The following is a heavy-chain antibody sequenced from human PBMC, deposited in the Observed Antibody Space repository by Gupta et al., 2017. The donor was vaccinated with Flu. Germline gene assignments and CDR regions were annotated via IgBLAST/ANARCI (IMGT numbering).Heavy chain of an antibody. CDR1: GGDFRRFG. V-gene: IGHV1-69*01. CDR2: IVPLLGEP. D-gene: IGHD1-26*01. CDR3: ASRVGGSDFEY. J-gene: IGHJ4*02. Sequence: HVQVVQSGAGVKEPGFSVKVSRKTSGGDFRRFGIHWVRQAPGHGLEWMGHIVPLLGEPHYAEDFQGRVSIPADEATRTSYMELRSLRPDDTAVYYCASRVGGSDFEYWGQGTPVTASS.